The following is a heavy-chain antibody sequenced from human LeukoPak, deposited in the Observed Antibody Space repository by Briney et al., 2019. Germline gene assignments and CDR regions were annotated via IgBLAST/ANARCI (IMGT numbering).Heavy chain of an antibody. V-gene: IGHV4-59*01. CDR1: GGSISSYY. CDR2: IYYSGST. D-gene: IGHD4-23*01. Sequence: SETLSLTCTVSGGSISSYYWSWIRQPPGKGLEWIGYIYYSGSTNYNPSLKSRVTISVDTSKNQFSLKLSSVTAADTAVYYCARAVYGGTRWYYYYMDVWGKGTTVTVSS. CDR3: ARAVYGGTRWYYYYMDV. J-gene: IGHJ6*03.